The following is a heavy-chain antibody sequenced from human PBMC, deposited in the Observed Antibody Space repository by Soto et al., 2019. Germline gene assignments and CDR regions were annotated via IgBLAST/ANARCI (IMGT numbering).Heavy chain of an antibody. CDR3: ARGGVPYSSGWGIDY. D-gene: IGHD6-19*01. CDR2: ISNRGNTI. Sequence: QVQLVELGGGLVKPGGSLRLSCAASGFTFCDYYMNWIRQAPGKGLEWVSYISNRGNTIYYADSVKGRFTVSRDNTKNSLYLQMDSLRAEDSAVYFCARGGVPYSSGWGIDYWGQGILVNVSS. J-gene: IGHJ4*02. CDR1: GFTFCDYY. V-gene: IGHV3-11*01.